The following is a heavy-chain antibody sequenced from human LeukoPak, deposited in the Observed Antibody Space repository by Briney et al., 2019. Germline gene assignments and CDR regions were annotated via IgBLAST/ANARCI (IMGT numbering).Heavy chain of an antibody. CDR1: GYSFTDYY. J-gene: IGHJ4*02. CDR2: VNPNSGAA. D-gene: IGHD1-26*01. V-gene: IGHV1-2*02. Sequence: GASVKVSCKASGYSFTDYYMHWVRQAPGQGLEWMGWVNPNSGAANSAQKFQGRVTMTRDTSIRAARMELSRLKSDDTAVYYCARALPHSGTSLGVDFDYWGQGTLVTVSS. CDR3: ARALPHSGTSLGVDFDY.